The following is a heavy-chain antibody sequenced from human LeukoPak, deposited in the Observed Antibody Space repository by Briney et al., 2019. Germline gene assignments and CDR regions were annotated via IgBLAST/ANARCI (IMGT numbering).Heavy chain of an antibody. D-gene: IGHD2-15*01. CDR1: GFTFTSSA. CDR3: ARGSSGGRYGMDV. J-gene: IGHJ6*02. Sequence: SVRVSCKASGFTFTSSAVQWVRQARGQRLEWIGWIVVGSGNTNYAQKIQGRVTITRDMSTSTAYMELSSLRSEDTAVYYCARGSSGGRYGMDVWGQGTTVTVSS. V-gene: IGHV1-58*01. CDR2: IVVGSGNT.